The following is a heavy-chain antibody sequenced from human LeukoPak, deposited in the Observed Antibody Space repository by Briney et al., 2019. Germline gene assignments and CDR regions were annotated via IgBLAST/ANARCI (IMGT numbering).Heavy chain of an antibody. CDR2: INHSGST. CDR1: SGSFSGYY. V-gene: IGHV4-34*01. Sequence: SETLSLTCAVYSGSFSGYYWSWIRQPPGKGLEWIGEINHSGSTNYNPSLKSRVTISVDTSKNQFSLKLSSVTAADTAVYYCARDTITMVRGVIIDAFDIWGQGTMVTVSS. D-gene: IGHD3-10*01. CDR3: ARDTITMVRGVIIDAFDI. J-gene: IGHJ3*02.